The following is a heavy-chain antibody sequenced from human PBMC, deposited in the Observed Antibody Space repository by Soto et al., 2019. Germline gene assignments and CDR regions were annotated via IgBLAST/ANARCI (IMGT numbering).Heavy chain of an antibody. D-gene: IGHD6-19*01. J-gene: IGHJ6*02. Sequence: PGESLKISCKASGFSFTTYWSAWVRQVPGKGLEWVGIISPGDSDTRYSPSFQGQVTISADRSITTAYLQWSSLKASDTAIYYCARHEQFYYQYDGMDVWGQGTTVTVSS. CDR3: ARHEQFYYQYDGMDV. CDR1: GFSFTTYW. V-gene: IGHV5-51*01. CDR2: ISPGDSDT.